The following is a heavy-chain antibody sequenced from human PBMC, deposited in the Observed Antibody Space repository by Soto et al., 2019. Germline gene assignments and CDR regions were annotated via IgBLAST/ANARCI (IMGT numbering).Heavy chain of an antibody. V-gene: IGHV3-30*18. D-gene: IGHD1-26*01. CDR2: ISYDGSNK. CDR1: GFTFSSYG. Sequence: LRLSCAASGFTFSSYGMHWVRQAPGKGLEWVAVISYDGSNKYYADSVKGRFTISRDNSKNTLYLQMNSLRAEDTAVYYCAKDRLGGAPQSWIHYYYYGMDVWGQGTRVTVSS. J-gene: IGHJ6*02. CDR3: AKDRLGGAPQSWIHYYYYGMDV.